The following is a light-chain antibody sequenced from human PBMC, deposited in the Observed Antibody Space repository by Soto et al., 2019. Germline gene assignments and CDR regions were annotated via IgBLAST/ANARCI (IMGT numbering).Light chain of an antibody. CDR3: SSYSTTITWV. Sequence: QSALTQPASVSGSPGQSITISCTGTSSDVGAYNFVSWHQQHPGKAPKLMIYNVYDRPSGISYRFSGSKSGNTASLTISGLQSEDEGEYFCSSYSTTITWVFGGGTKLTVL. V-gene: IGLV2-14*03. CDR2: NVY. CDR1: SSDVGAYNF. J-gene: IGLJ3*02.